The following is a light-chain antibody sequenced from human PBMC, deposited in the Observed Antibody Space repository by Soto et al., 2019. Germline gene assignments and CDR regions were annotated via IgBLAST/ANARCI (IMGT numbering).Light chain of an antibody. Sequence: DIQMTQSPSTLSASVGDRVTITCRASQSISIGLAWYQQKPGKAPNLLIYKSSSLESGVPSRFSGSGSGTEVTLTISSLQPDDFATYYCQQYNSYPLTFGGGTKVQIK. CDR3: QQYNSYPLT. CDR1: QSISIG. V-gene: IGKV1-5*03. CDR2: KSS. J-gene: IGKJ4*01.